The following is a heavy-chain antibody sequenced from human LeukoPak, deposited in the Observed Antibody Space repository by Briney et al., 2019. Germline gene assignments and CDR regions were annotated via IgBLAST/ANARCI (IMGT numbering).Heavy chain of an antibody. CDR2: IYSGGST. J-gene: IGHJ4*02. CDR1: GFTVSSNY. Sequence: PGGSLRLSCAASGFTVSSNYMSWVRQAPGKGLEWVSVIYSGGSTYYADSVKGRFTISRDNSKNTLYLQMNSLRAEDTAVYYCAGTRSSGYPDLDYWGQGTLVTVSS. V-gene: IGHV3-66*01. D-gene: IGHD3-22*01. CDR3: AGTRSSGYPDLDY.